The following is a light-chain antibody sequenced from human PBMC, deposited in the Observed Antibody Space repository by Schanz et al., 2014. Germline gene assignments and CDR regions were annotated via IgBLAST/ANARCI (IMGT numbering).Light chain of an antibody. V-gene: IGLV2-14*02. CDR3: SSYRSSNTVV. CDR1: SSDVGSHYP. Sequence: QSALTQPASVSGSLGQSITISCTGTSSDVGSHYPVSWYQQHPGKVPELIIYEDTKRPSGASYRFSASKSGNTASLTISGLQAEDEADYYCSSYRSSNTVVFGGGTKLTVL. CDR2: EDT. J-gene: IGLJ2*01.